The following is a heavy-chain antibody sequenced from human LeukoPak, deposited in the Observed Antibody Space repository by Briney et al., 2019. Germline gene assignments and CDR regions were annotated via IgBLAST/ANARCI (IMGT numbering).Heavy chain of an antibody. J-gene: IGHJ6*03. CDR3: ARDPIVGATRYYYMDV. CDR2: IYSGGST. Sequence: GGSLRLSCAASGFTVSSNYMSWVRQAPGKGLEWVSVIYSGGSTYYADSVKGRFTISRDNSKNTLYLQMNSLRAEDTAVYYCARDPIVGATRYYYMDVWGKGTTVTVSS. CDR1: GFTVSSNY. V-gene: IGHV3-53*01. D-gene: IGHD1-26*01.